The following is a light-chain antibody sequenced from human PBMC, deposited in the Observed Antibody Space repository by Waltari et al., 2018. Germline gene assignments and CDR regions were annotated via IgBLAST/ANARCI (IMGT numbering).Light chain of an antibody. Sequence: DIVMTQSPDSLAVSLGEWATTNCKSSQSVISNFNNKNYLTRFQQKEGEPPKLLIYWASPRESGVPDRFSGSGSGTDFTLTISGLQAEDVAVYYCQQYSATPPTFGQGTKVEIK. V-gene: IGKV4-1*01. CDR3: QQYSATPPT. CDR1: QSVISNFNNKNY. J-gene: IGKJ1*01. CDR2: WAS.